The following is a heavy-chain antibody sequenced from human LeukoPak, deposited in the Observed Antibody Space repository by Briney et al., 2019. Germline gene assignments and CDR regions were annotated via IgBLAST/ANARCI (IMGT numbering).Heavy chain of an antibody. CDR1: GYTFTSYG. Sequence: ASVKVSCKASGYTFTSYGISWVRQAPGQGLEWMGLISAYNGNTNYAQKLQGRVTMTTDTSTSTAYMELRSLRSDDTAVYYCARDGYCSGGSCYSYNWFDPWGQGTLVTVSS. D-gene: IGHD2-15*01. J-gene: IGHJ5*02. V-gene: IGHV1-18*01. CDR3: ARDGYCSGGSCYSYNWFDP. CDR2: ISAYNGNT.